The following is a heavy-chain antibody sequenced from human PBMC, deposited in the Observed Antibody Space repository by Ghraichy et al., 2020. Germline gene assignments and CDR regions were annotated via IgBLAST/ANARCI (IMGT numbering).Heavy chain of an antibody. V-gene: IGHV4-39*01. CDR3: ARHGLYYDFWSGYYGEHGMDG. J-gene: IGHJ6*02. CDR1: GGSISSSSSS. D-gene: IGHD3-3*01. CDR2: IYYSGST. Sequence: SETLSLTCTVSGGSISSSSSSWGWIRQPPGKGLEWIGSIYYSGSTYYNPSLKSQVTISVYTSKNQFSLKLSSVTAADTAVYYCARHGLYYDFWSGYYGEHGMDGWGQGTKVTVPS.